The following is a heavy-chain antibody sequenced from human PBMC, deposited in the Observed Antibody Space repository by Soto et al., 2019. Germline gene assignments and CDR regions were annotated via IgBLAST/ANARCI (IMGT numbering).Heavy chain of an antibody. CDR1: GGTFSSYA. D-gene: IGHD3-9*01. Sequence: ASVKVSCKASGGTFSSYAISWVRQAPGQGLEGMGGIIPILGIANYAQKFQGRVTITADKSTSTAYMELSSLRSEDTAVYYCARWDYDILTGYYRGYFDYWGQGTLVTVSS. CDR3: ARWDYDILTGYYRGYFDY. V-gene: IGHV1-69*10. J-gene: IGHJ4*02. CDR2: IIPILGIA.